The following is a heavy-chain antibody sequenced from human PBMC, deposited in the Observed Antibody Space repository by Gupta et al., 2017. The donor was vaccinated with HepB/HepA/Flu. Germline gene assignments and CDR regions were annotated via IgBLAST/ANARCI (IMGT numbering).Heavy chain of an antibody. CDR1: GESFRGYY. CDR3: ARRFYTSSSLDS. Sequence: QAPLQQWGAGLLKPSETLSPTCAVYGESFRGYYWTWIRQPPGKGLEWIGDITHSATTNYNPSLESRVSILVDRPKKQFFLRLNSVTAADTAVYYCARRFYTSSSLDSWGQGTLVSVSS. J-gene: IGHJ4*02. V-gene: IGHV4-34*01. D-gene: IGHD6-6*01. CDR2: ITHSATT.